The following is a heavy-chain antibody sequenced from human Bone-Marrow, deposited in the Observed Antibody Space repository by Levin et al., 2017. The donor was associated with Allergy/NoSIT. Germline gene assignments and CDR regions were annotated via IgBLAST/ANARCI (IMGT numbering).Heavy chain of an antibody. Sequence: PSETLSLTCSVSGGSFSDYYWSWIRQAPGKRLEWIGEINHSGSANYSPSLKSRVTMSVDTSKNQFSLNLSSVTAADTGVYYCARVNRGGYYVYQYHGLDIWGQGTTVTVSS. V-gene: IGHV4-34*01. D-gene: IGHD3-3*01. CDR3: ARVNRGGYYVYQYHGLDI. CDR2: INHSGSA. J-gene: IGHJ6*02. CDR1: GGSFSDYY.